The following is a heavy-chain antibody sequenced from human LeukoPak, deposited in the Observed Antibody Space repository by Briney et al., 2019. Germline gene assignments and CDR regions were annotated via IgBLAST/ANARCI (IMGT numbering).Heavy chain of an antibody. CDR2: IYYSGST. CDR3: ARGADWYVVDY. V-gene: IGHV4-59*01. CDR1: GGSISSYY. D-gene: IGHD3-9*01. J-gene: IGHJ4*02. Sequence: PSETLSLTCTVSGGSISSYYWSWIRQPPGKGLEWIGYIYYSGSTNYNPSLKSRVTISVDTSKNQFSLKLSSVTAADTAVYYCARGADWYVVDYWGQGTLVTVSS.